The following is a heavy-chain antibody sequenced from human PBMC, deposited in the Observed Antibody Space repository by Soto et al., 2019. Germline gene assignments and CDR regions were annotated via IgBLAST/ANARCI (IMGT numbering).Heavy chain of an antibody. D-gene: IGHD2-2*02. J-gene: IGHJ5*02. Sequence: GGSLRLSCAASGFTFSSYGMHWVRQAPGKGLEWVAVISYDGSNKYYADSVKGRFTISRDNSKNTLYLQMNSLRAEDTAVYYCAKSGRCSSTSCYTGNWFDPWGQGTLVTSPQ. CDR3: AKSGRCSSTSCYTGNWFDP. V-gene: IGHV3-30*18. CDR2: ISYDGSNK. CDR1: GFTFSSYG.